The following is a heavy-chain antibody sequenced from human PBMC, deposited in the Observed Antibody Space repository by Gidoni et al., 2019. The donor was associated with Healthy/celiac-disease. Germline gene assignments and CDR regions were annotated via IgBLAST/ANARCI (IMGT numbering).Heavy chain of an antibody. CDR1: GFTFSSYS. V-gene: IGHV3-48*02. CDR3: ARETTVVTPGHDAFDI. Sequence: EVQLVESGGGLVQPGGSVRLSCAASGFTFSSYSMNWVRQAPGKGLEWVSYISSSSSTIYYADYVKGRFTISRDNAKNSLYLQMNSLRDEDTAVYYCARETTVVTPGHDAFDIWGQGTMVTVSS. D-gene: IGHD4-17*01. CDR2: ISSSSSTI. J-gene: IGHJ3*02.